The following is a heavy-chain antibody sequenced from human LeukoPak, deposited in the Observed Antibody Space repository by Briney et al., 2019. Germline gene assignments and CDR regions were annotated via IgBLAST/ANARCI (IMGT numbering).Heavy chain of an antibody. Sequence: SVKVSCKASGGTFSSYAISWVRQAPGQGLEWMGRIIPILGIANYAQKFQGRVTITADKSTSTAYMELSSLRSEDTAVYYCASSLGYCSSTSCYEGDLKYYHYGMDVWGQGTTVTVSS. V-gene: IGHV1-69*04. CDR3: ASSLGYCSSTSCYEGDLKYYHYGMDV. D-gene: IGHD2-2*01. J-gene: IGHJ6*02. CDR1: GGTFSSYA. CDR2: IIPILGIA.